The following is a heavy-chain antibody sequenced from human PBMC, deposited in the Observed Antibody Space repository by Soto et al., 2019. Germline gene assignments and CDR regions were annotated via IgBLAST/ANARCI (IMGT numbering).Heavy chain of an antibody. CDR3: ARDISSAYPFSFGY. CDR1: GGSITSGAYY. CDR2: IYSSGST. D-gene: IGHD3-22*01. Sequence: TSEPLSFTCTVSGGSITSGAYYWSWIRQHPGRGLEWVGYIYSSGSTYYNPSLKSRVTISVDTSKNQFSLTVTSVTAADTAVYFCARDISSAYPFSFGYWGQGTLVTVS. J-gene: IGHJ4*02. V-gene: IGHV4-31*03.